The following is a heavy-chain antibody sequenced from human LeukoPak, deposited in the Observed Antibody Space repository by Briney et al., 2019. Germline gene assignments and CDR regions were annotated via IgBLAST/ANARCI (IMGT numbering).Heavy chain of an antibody. J-gene: IGHJ4*02. V-gene: IGHV3-64*04. CDR1: GFTFKSYA. CDR2: INTNGANT. D-gene: IGHD5-24*01. CDR3: ARGAGYNYPYYFDY. Sequence: GGSLRLSCSASGFTFKSYAKHWVRQAPGKGLEYVSSINTNGANTYYADSVKGRFTISRDNSKNTLYLQMNSLRAEDTAVYYCARGAGYNYPYYFDYWGQGTLVTVSS.